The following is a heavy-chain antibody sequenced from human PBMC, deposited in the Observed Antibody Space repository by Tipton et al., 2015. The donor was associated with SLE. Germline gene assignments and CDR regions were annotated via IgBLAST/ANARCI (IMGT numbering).Heavy chain of an antibody. D-gene: IGHD3-3*01. CDR3: AREYYDFWSGSSGAFDI. CDR1: GYSISSGYY. CDR2: IYHSGST. J-gene: IGHJ3*02. V-gene: IGHV4-38-2*02. Sequence: TLSLTCAVSGYSISSGYYWGWIRQPPGKGLEWIGSIYHSGSTYYNPSLKSRVTISVDASKNQFSLKLSSVTAADTAVYYCAREYYDFWSGSSGAFDIWGQGTMVTVSS.